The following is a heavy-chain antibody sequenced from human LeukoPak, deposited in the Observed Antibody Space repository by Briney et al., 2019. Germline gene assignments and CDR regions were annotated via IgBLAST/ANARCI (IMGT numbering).Heavy chain of an antibody. Sequence: PGRSLRLSCAASGFTFSSYGMHWVRQAPGKGLEWVAVISYDGSNKYYADSVKGRFTISRDNSKNTLYLQMNSLRAEDTAVYYCARDVESPATPVLDYWGQGTLVTVSS. V-gene: IGHV3-30*03. CDR1: GFTFSSYG. CDR2: ISYDGSNK. D-gene: IGHD4-23*01. CDR3: ARDVESPATPVLDY. J-gene: IGHJ4*02.